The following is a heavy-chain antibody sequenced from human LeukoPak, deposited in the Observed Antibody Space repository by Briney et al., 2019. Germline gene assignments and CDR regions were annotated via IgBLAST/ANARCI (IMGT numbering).Heavy chain of an antibody. V-gene: IGHV3-7*01. Sequence: PGGSLRLSCEGSGFTFSNYWMGWVRQAPGKGLQWVANIKTDGSEKYYVDSVKGRFTISRDNAKNSLYLQMNSLRAEDTAVYYCTTGASSSSSQINFDYWGQGTLVTVSS. CDR3: TTGASSSSSQINFDY. D-gene: IGHD6-6*01. J-gene: IGHJ4*02. CDR2: IKTDGSEK. CDR1: GFTFSNYW.